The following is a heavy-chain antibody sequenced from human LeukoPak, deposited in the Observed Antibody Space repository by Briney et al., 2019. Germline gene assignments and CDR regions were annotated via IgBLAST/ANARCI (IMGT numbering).Heavy chain of an antibody. D-gene: IGHD3-22*01. CDR1: GGTFSSYA. CDR3: ARTLTHYYDSSGLAFDI. CDR2: NIPIFGTA. J-gene: IGHJ3*02. Sequence: SVKVSCKASGGTFSSYAISWVRQAPGQGLEWMGGNIPIFGTANYTQKFQGRVTITTDESTSTAYMELSSLRSEDTAVYYCARTLTHYYDSSGLAFDIWGQGTMVTVSS. V-gene: IGHV1-69*05.